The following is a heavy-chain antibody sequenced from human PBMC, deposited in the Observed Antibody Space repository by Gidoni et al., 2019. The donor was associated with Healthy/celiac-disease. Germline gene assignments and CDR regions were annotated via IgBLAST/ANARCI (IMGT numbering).Heavy chain of an antibody. CDR1: VGSSRSSSYN. J-gene: IGHJ3*02. CDR2: IYHSGST. V-gene: IGHV4-39*01. D-gene: IGHD2-2*01. CDR3: ASRCSSTSCYRRAFDI. Sequence: HLQLQESCAVLVPPSESLSLTCTVPVGSSRSSSYNWGWIRQPPGKGLDWIGSIYHSGSTYYNPSLKGRVTISVDTSKNQFSLKLSSVTAADTAVYYCASRCSSTSCYRRAFDIWGQGTMVTVSS.